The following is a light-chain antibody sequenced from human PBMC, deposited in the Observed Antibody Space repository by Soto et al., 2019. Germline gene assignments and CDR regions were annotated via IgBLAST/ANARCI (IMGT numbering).Light chain of an antibody. CDR2: GVT. V-gene: IGLV2-14*03. J-gene: IGLJ1*01. Sequence: QSALTQPTSVSGSPGQSITISCTGNHNDIGTYDYVSWYQQHPGRAPRLLIYGVTTRPSGISDRFSASKSGLTASLTISGLQPEDEADYYCSSFPYDRIYVFGPGTKLTVL. CDR3: SSFPYDRIYV. CDR1: HNDIGTYDY.